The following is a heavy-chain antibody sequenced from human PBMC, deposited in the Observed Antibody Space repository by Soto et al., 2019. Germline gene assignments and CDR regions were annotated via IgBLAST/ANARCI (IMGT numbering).Heavy chain of an antibody. Sequence: GGSLRLSCAASGFTFSNYWMNWVRQAPGKGLGWVSRINSDGSSTSYADSVKGRFTISRDNAKNTLYLQMNRLRAEDTAVYNSARDTLEPLYYFDYWRQGTLVIVAS. CDR2: INSDGSST. J-gene: IGHJ4*02. D-gene: IGHD1-1*01. CDR1: GFTFSNYW. V-gene: IGHV3-74*01. CDR3: ARDTLEPLYYFDY.